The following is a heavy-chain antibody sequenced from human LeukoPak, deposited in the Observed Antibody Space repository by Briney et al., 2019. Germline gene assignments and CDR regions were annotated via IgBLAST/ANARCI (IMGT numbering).Heavy chain of an antibody. J-gene: IGHJ3*02. CDR3: TRLRDGFNTKAFDI. D-gene: IGHD5-24*01. CDR2: IRSKANSYAT. V-gene: IGHV3-73*01. CDR1: GFTFSGSA. Sequence: GGSLRLSCAASGFTFSGSAMHWVRQASGKGLEWVGRIRSKANSYATVYAASVKGRFTISRDDSKNTAYLQMNSLKTEDTAVYYCTRLRDGFNTKAFDIWGQGTMVTVSS.